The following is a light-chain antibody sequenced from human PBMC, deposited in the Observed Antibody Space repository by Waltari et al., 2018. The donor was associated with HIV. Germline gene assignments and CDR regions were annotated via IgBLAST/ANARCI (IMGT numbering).Light chain of an antibody. Sequence: LSCRASQTINTDVAWYQQKPGQTPRLLMSDASSRATGVPDRFSGSGSGTEFTLTISGLQSEDFAVYYCQQYKYWPLTFGGGTKVEIK. CDR1: QTINTD. J-gene: IGKJ4*01. CDR3: QQYKYWPLT. V-gene: IGKV3-15*01. CDR2: DAS.